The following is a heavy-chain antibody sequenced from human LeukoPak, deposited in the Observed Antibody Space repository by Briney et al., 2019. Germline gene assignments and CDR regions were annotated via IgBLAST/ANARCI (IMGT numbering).Heavy chain of an antibody. CDR1: GYNFANYW. CDR3: ARITTSGWYADY. V-gene: IGHV5-51*01. CDR2: IYPGDSDT. Sequence: GESLKISCKGSGYNFANYWIGWVRQMPGKGLEWMGIIYPGDSDTRYSPSFQGQVTISVDRSISTAYLQWSSLKASDSAIYYCARITTSGWYADYWGQETLVTVSS. J-gene: IGHJ4*02. D-gene: IGHD6-19*01.